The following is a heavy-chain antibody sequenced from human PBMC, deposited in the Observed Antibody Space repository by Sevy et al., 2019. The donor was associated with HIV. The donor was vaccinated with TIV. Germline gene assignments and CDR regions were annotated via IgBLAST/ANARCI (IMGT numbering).Heavy chain of an antibody. J-gene: IGHJ6*02. Sequence: GESLKISCKASGYRFTDYWIGWVRQMPGKGLEWMGIIYPGDSDTTYSPSFQGQVTISVDKSINTAYLQWSSLKASDTAISYCARGARGTLPSYYYYPMDVWGQGTTVTVSS. V-gene: IGHV5-51*01. D-gene: IGHD1-1*01. CDR2: IYPGDSDT. CDR1: GYRFTDYW. CDR3: ARGARGTLPSYYYYPMDV.